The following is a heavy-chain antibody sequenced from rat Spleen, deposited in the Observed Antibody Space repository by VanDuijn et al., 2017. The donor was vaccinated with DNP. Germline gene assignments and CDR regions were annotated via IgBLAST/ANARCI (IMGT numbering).Heavy chain of an antibody. CDR3: VKDVRGGSAFDY. CDR2: INTDGGST. CDR1: GFTFSSYW. D-gene: IGHD1-11*01. V-gene: IGHV5-58*01. Sequence: EVQLVETGGGLVQPGKSLKLSCVASGFTFSSYWMYWIRQAPGKGLEWLSSINTDGGSTYYPDSVKGRFTISRDNAENTVYLTMNSLRSEDTATYYCVKDVRGGSAFDYWGLGVMVTVSS. J-gene: IGHJ2*01.